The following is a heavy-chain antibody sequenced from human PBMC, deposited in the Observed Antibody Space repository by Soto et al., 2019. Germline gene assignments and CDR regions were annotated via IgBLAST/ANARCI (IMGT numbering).Heavy chain of an antibody. D-gene: IGHD5-18*01. CDR1: GGTFSSYT. Sequence: QVQLVQSGAEVKKPGSSVKVSCKASGGTFSSYTISWVRQAPGQGLEWMGRIIPILGIANYAQKFQGRVTITADKSTSTAYMELSSLRSEDTAVYYCARVGQTGYSYGSLDCWGQGTLVTVSS. J-gene: IGHJ4*02. CDR3: ARVGQTGYSYGSLDC. CDR2: IIPILGIA. V-gene: IGHV1-69*02.